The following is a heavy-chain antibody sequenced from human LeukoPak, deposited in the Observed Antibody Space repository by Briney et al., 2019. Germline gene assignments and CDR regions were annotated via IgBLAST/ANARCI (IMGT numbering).Heavy chain of an antibody. CDR3: ARGLCGGDCYDY. CDR1: GFTFSRYW. J-gene: IGHJ4*02. V-gene: IGHV3-21*01. Sequence: GGSLRLSCAASGFTFSRYWMTWVRRAPGKGLEWVSSISYNSENIYYADSVKGRFTISRDNAKNSLYLRMNSLRAEDTAVYYCARGLCGGDCYDYWGQGTLVTVSS. CDR2: ISYNSENI. D-gene: IGHD2-21*01.